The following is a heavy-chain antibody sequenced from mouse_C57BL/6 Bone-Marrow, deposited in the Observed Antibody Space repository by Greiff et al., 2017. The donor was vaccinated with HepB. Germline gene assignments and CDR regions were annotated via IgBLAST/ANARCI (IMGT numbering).Heavy chain of an antibody. CDR2: INPNNGGT. CDR3: ARGAYYYGISGDWYFDV. Sequence: EVQLQQSGPELVKPGASVKISCKASGYTFTDYYMNWVKQSHGKSLEWIGDINPNNGGTSYNQKFKGKATLTVDKSSSTAYMERRSLTYEDAAVYYCARGAYYYGISGDWYFDVWGTGTTVTVSS. V-gene: IGHV1-26*01. J-gene: IGHJ1*03. CDR1: GYTFTDYY. D-gene: IGHD1-1*01.